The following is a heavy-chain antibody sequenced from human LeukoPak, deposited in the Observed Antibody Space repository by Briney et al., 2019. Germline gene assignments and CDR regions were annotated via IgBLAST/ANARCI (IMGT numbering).Heavy chain of an antibody. CDR2: VYYSGST. CDR1: GGSISSYY. CDR3: ARDPYYDYDSGFDY. V-gene: IGHV4-59*01. Sequence: SETLSLTCTVSGGSISSYYWNWIRQPPGKGLEWIGYVYYSGSTNYNPSLKSRVTISVDTSNNQFSLKLSSVTAADTAVYYCARDPYYDYDSGFDYWGQGTLVSVSS. J-gene: IGHJ4*02. D-gene: IGHD3-10*01.